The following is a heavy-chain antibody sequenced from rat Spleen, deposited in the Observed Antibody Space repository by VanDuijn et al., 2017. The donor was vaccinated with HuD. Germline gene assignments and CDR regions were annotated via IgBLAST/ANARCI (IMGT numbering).Heavy chain of an antibody. Sequence: EVHLVESGGGLVQPGRSLKLSCTASGFTFSDYYMAWVRQAPEKGLEWVASITPSGNYTYYRDSVKGRFTISRDNAKSTLYLQMDSLRSEDTATYYCATTPGRPFAYWGQGTLVTVSS. CDR1: GFTFSDYY. CDR2: ITPSGNYT. J-gene: IGHJ3*01. D-gene: IGHD5-1*01. V-gene: IGHV5-25*01. CDR3: ATTPGRPFAY.